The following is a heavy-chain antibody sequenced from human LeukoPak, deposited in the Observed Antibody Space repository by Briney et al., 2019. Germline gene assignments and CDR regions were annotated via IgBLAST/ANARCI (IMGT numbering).Heavy chain of an antibody. CDR2: INPRDGGT. V-gene: IGHV1-2*02. CDR1: GYTFTDYY. Sequence: ASVKVSCKGSGYTFTDYYLHWVRQAPGQELEWLGYINPRDGGTSSPPNLRGRITMTTDASSSTVYMELSRLTSDDTAIYYCAREGNGLLSKDLDYWGQGTLVTVSS. CDR3: AREGNGLLSKDLDY. D-gene: IGHD2-15*01. J-gene: IGHJ4*02.